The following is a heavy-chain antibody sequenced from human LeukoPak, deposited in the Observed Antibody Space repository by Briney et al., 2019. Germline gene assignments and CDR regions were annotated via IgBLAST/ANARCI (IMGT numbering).Heavy chain of an antibody. CDR1: GYTFTSYD. CDR2: INPNSGGT. CDR3: ARGLHITYYDFWSGPPDKANWFDP. Sequence: GASVKVSCKASGYTFTSYDINWVRQAPGQGLEWMGWINPNSGGTNYAQKFQGRVTMTRDTSISTAYMELSRLRSDDTAVYYCARGLHITYYDFWSGPPDKANWFDPWGQGTLVTVSS. J-gene: IGHJ5*02. D-gene: IGHD3-3*01. V-gene: IGHV1-2*02.